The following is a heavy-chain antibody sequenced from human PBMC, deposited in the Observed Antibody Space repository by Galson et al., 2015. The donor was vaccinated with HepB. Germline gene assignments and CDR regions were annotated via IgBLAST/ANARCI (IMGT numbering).Heavy chain of an antibody. CDR3: ARERSYFRDSFDI. Sequence: SLRLSCAASGFIFTNHWMGWVRQAPGKGLEWVANINQDGSDKYSVDSVKGRFAISRDNTKKSLYLQMSSLRAEDTAVYYCARERSYFRDSFDIWGQGTMVTVSS. D-gene: IGHD1-26*01. CDR1: GFIFTNHW. J-gene: IGHJ3*02. V-gene: IGHV3-7*03. CDR2: INQDGSDK.